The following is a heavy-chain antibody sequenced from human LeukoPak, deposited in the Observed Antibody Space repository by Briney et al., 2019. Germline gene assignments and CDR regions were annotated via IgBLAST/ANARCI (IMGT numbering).Heavy chain of an antibody. CDR1: GYTFTGYY. CDR3: ARGRQRDSGPYDPVFDY. Sequence: ASVKVSCKASGYTFTGYYMHWVRQAPGQGLGRVGWINPKSGGTTYARKLQGRLTMARDTSISTAYMGLSRVTSDDTAVYYCARGRQRDSGPYDPVFDYRSQGALVGVSS. D-gene: IGHD1-26*01. CDR2: INPKSGGT. J-gene: IGHJ4*02. V-gene: IGHV1-2*02.